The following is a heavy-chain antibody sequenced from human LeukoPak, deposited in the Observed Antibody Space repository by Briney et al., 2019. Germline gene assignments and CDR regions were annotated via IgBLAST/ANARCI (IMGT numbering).Heavy chain of an antibody. CDR3: SRIKYGGNSGYHFDY. V-gene: IGHV3-23*01. J-gene: IGHJ4*02. D-gene: IGHD4-23*01. CDR2: IGDSGSGG. CDR1: GFNFNYFA. Sequence: PGGSLRLSCSASGFNFNYFAMSWIRQAPGKRLEWVSTIGDSGSGGSYADSVRGQLTISRDNSKNIVYLQLHSLRVDDSAVYYCSRIKYGGNSGYHFDYWGQGTLVTVSS.